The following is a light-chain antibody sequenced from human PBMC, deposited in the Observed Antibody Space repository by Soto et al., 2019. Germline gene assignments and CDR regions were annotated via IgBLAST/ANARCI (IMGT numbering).Light chain of an antibody. CDR3: KQHSHCHPWT. CDR1: YNVRTF. Sequence: EVVLTQSPATLSLSPGERATLSCRASYNVRTFVDWYQQKPGQAPRLLIHGASNRATGIPARFSGSGSGTDFTLTISNLEPEDFAVYYCKQHSHCHPWTYGKGTTVDI. J-gene: IGKJ1*01. CDR2: GAS. V-gene: IGKV3-11*01.